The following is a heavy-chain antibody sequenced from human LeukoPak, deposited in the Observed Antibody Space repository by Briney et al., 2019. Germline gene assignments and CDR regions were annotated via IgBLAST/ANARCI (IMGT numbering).Heavy chain of an antibody. CDR3: ARDLRGAMDY. V-gene: IGHV3-74*01. D-gene: IGHD1-26*01. CDR1: GFTFSSYW. CDR2: INTDGRIT. Sequence: GGSLRLSCAASGFTFSSYWMHWVRQTPGKWLLWVSRINTDGRITDYADSVRGRFTISRDNARNTLYLQMTSLRPEDTAVYYCARDLRGAMDYWGQGTLVTVSS. J-gene: IGHJ4*02.